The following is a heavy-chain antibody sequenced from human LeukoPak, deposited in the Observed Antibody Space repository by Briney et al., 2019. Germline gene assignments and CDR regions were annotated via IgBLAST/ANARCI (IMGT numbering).Heavy chain of an antibody. D-gene: IGHD3-3*01. Sequence: GGSLRLSCAASGFTFSSYSMTWVRQAPGKGLEWVSYISSSSSTIYYADSVKGRFTISRDNAKNSLYLQMNSLRDEDTAVYYCARGYYDFWSGFPNDAFDIWGQGTMVTVSS. CDR1: GFTFSSYS. CDR2: ISSSSSTI. CDR3: ARGYYDFWSGFPNDAFDI. J-gene: IGHJ3*02. V-gene: IGHV3-48*02.